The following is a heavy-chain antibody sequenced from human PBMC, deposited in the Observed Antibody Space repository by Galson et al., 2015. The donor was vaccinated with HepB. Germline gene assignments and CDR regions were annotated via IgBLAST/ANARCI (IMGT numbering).Heavy chain of an antibody. D-gene: IGHD3-22*01. CDR1: GFTFSNAW. CDR3: TTDRPFYYYDSSGYWLDY. Sequence: SLRLSCAASGFTFSNAWMNWVRQAPGKGLEWVGRIKSKTDGGTTDYAAPVKGRFTISRDDSKNTLYLQMNSLKTEDTAVYYCTTDRPFYYYDSSGYWLDYWGQGTLVTVSS. CDR2: IKSKTDGGTT. V-gene: IGHV3-15*07. J-gene: IGHJ4*02.